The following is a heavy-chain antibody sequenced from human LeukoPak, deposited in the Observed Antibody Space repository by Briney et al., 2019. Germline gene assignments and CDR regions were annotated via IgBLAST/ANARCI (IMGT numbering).Heavy chain of an antibody. Sequence: ASVKVSCKASGYSFVFFGVSWVRQAPGQGLEWMGWINSHNGDTKYAERLQGRVFMTTDTSTSTSYMELRSLRSDDTAVYYCARAVSGSLYGDFDLWGQGTLVTVSS. CDR1: GYSFVFFG. CDR2: INSHNGDT. V-gene: IGHV1-18*01. D-gene: IGHD1-26*01. CDR3: ARAVSGSLYGDFDL. J-gene: IGHJ5*02.